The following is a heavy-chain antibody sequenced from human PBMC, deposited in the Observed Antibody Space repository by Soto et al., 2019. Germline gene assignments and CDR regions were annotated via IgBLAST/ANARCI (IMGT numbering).Heavy chain of an antibody. V-gene: IGHV1-18*04. CDR3: ARDVAVAGNSYGLEV. CDR2: ISAYNGDT. D-gene: IGHD6-19*01. J-gene: IGHJ6*02. Sequence: ASVKVSCKASGYTFTSYGISWVRQAPRQGLEWMGWISAYNGDTSSAQSLQGRVTMTTDTSTRTAYMELRSLRSDDTAAYYCARDVAVAGNSYGLEVWGQGTTVTVSS. CDR1: GYTFTSYG.